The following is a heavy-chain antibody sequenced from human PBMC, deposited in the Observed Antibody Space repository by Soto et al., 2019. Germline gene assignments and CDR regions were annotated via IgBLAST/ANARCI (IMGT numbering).Heavy chain of an antibody. J-gene: IGHJ5*02. CDR1: GYSFTSYW. CDR3: ARLTGYSSSWYVGWFDP. CDR2: IYPGDSDI. D-gene: IGHD6-13*01. V-gene: IGHV5-51*03. Sequence: GESLKISCKGSGYSFTSYWIGWVRQMPGKGLEWMGIIYPGDSDIRYSPSFQGQVTISADKSISTAYLQWSSLKASDTAVYYCARLTGYSSSWYVGWFDPWGQGTLVTVSS.